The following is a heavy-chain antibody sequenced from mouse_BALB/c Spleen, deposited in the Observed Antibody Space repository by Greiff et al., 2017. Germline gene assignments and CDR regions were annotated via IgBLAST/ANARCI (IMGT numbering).Heavy chain of an antibody. D-gene: IGHD1-2*01. V-gene: IGHV1S81*02. CDR1: GYTFTSYY. CDR2: INPSNGGT. J-gene: IGHJ1*01. Sequence: QVQLQQSGAELVKPGASVKLSCKASGYTFTSYYMYWVKQRPGQGLEWIGEINPSNGGTNFNEKFKDKATLTADKSSSTAYMQLSSLTSEDSAVYYCARKANSLLRLREYFDVWGAGTTVTVSS. CDR3: ARKANSLLRLREYFDV.